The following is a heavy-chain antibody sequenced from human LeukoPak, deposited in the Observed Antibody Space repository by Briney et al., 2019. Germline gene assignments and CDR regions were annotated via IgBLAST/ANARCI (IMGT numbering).Heavy chain of an antibody. CDR1: GGSFSGYY. V-gene: IGHV4-34*01. CDR2: INHSGST. CDR3: ARVRYCSSTSCYRGYYYYYYMDV. J-gene: IGHJ6*03. D-gene: IGHD2-2*01. Sequence: PSETLSLTSAVYGGSFSGYYWSWIRQPPGKGLGWIGEINHSGSTNYNPSLKSRVTISVDTSKNQFSLKLSSVTAADTAVYYCARVRYCSSTSCYRGYYYYYYMDVWGKGTTVTVSS.